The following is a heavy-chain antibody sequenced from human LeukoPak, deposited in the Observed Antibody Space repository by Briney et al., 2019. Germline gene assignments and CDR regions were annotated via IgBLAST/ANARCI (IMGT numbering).Heavy chain of an antibody. CDR2: ISSNGGST. J-gene: IGHJ4*02. D-gene: IGHD1-26*01. CDR3: ARDGVGATRPFDY. CDR1: GFTFSSYA. Sequence: GGSLRLSCAASGFTFSSYAMHWVRQAPGKGLEYVSAISSNGGSTYCANSVKGRFTISRDNAKNSLYLQMNSLRAEDTAVYYCARDGVGATRPFDYWGQGTLVTVSS. V-gene: IGHV3-64*01.